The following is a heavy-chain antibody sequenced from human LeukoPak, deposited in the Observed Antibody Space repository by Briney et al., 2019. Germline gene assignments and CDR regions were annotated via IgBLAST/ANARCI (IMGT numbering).Heavy chain of an antibody. D-gene: IGHD5-24*01. CDR3: ARTRWAKRYFDY. Sequence: SETLSLTCAVYGGSFSGYYWSWIRQPPGKGLEWIGEINHSGSTNYNPSLKSRVTISVGTSKNQFSLKLSSVTAADTAVYYCARTRWAKRYFDYWGQGTLVTVSS. V-gene: IGHV4-34*01. CDR2: INHSGST. CDR1: GGSFSGYY. J-gene: IGHJ4*02.